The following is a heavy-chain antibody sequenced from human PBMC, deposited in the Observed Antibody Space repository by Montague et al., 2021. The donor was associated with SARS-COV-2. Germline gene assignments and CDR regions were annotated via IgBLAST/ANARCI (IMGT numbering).Heavy chain of an antibody. CDR2: IYYSSST. J-gene: IGHJ3*02. CDR1: GGSISSGGYY. CDR3: ARARTRFSLIVVVIDTFYI. V-gene: IGHV4-31*03. D-gene: IGHD3-22*01. Sequence: TLSLTCTVSGGSISSGGYYWSWIRQLPGKCLEWIAYIYYSSSTYYNPSLKSRVSISVDTSKNQFSLKLSSVTAADTAVYYCARARTRFSLIVVVIDTFYIWGQGTMVTVSS.